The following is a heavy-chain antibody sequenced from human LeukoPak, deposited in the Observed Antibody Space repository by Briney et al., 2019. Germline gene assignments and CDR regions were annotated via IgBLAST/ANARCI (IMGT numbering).Heavy chain of an antibody. CDR2: IRYDGSNK. D-gene: IGHD1-26*01. V-gene: IGHV3-30*02. Sequence: GGSLRLSCAASGFTFSSYGMHWVRQAPGKGLEWVAFIRYDGSNKYYADSVKGRFTISRDNSKNTLYLQMNSLRAEDTAVYYCAKDGKDKGEREPPFDYWGQGTLVTVSS. CDR1: GFTFSSYG. CDR3: AKDGKDKGEREPPFDY. J-gene: IGHJ4*02.